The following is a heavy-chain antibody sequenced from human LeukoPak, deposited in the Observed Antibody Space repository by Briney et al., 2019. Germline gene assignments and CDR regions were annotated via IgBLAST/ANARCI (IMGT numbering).Heavy chain of an antibody. J-gene: IGHJ3*02. CDR1: GFTFSSYA. CDR2: ISYDGSNK. D-gene: IGHD1-26*01. Sequence: GGSLRLSCAASGFTFSSYAMHWVRQARGKGLEWVAVISYDGSNKYYADSVKGRFTISRDNSKNPLYLQMNSLRAEDKAVYYCARAWELEDAFDIWGQGTMVTVSS. V-gene: IGHV3-30-3*01. CDR3: ARAWELEDAFDI.